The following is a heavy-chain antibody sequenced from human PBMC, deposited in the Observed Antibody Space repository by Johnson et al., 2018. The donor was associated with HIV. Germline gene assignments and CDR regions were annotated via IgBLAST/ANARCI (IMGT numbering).Heavy chain of an antibody. J-gene: IGHJ3*02. CDR1: GITVSSNY. CDR2: ISYDGSNK. V-gene: IGHV3-30-3*01. CDR3: ARSRDYGPARSAFDI. Sequence: QVQLVESGGGLVQPGASLRPSCAASGITVSSNYMTWVRQAPGKGLEWVAVISYDGSNKNYADSVKGRFTISRDNAKNTLYLQMNSLRAEDTAVYYCARSRDYGPARSAFDIWGQGTMVTVSS. D-gene: IGHD4-17*01.